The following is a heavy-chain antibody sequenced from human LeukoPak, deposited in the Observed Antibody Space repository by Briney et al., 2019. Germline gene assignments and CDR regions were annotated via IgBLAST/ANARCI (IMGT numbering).Heavy chain of an antibody. V-gene: IGHV4-61*02. CDR3: ARGRSLSSDY. Sequence: SQTLSLTCTVSGGSINSGSYYWNWIRQPAGKGLEWIGRIYTSGSTNYNPSLKSRVTMSVDTSKNQFSLKLTSVTAADTAVYYCARGRSLSSDYWGQGILVTVSS. CDR1: GGSINSGSYY. CDR2: IYTSGST. J-gene: IGHJ4*02. D-gene: IGHD5-24*01.